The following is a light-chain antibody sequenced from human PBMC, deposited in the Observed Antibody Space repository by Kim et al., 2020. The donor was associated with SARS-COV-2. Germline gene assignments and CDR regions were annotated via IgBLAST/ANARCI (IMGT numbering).Light chain of an antibody. CDR2: AAS. V-gene: IGKV1-16*02. Sequence: SASLGNRLPIPYRAAEGINSHLAWFQQKPGKAPKSLIYAASHLQNGVPSKFSGRGSWTGFTLTLSSLQPEDFATYYWQPYSRYPVTFGRGTKLEI. J-gene: IGKJ2*01. CDR1: EGINSH. CDR3: QPYSRYPVT.